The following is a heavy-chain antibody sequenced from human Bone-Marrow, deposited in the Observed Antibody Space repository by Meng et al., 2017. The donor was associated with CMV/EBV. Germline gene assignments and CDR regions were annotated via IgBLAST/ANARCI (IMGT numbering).Heavy chain of an antibody. D-gene: IGHD3-3*01. CDR3: ASMSGPIDY. Sequence: LTCTVSGGSISSGSYYWRWIRQPPGRGLEWIGSIYYSGSTYYNPSLKSRVTISVDTSKNQFSLKLSSVTAADTAVYYCASMSGPIDYWGQGTLVTVSS. J-gene: IGHJ4*02. V-gene: IGHV4-39*07. CDR2: IYYSGST. CDR1: GGSISSGSYY.